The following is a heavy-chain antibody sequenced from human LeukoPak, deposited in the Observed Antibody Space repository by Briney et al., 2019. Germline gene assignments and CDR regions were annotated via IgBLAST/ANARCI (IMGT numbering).Heavy chain of an antibody. V-gene: IGHV3-21*01. Sequence: PGGSLRLSCAASGFTSISKGWNWAGQPQGRGRKGVSFISNSGSHIYYADSLKGRFTISRDNARNSLYLQINSLRVEDTAVYYCARDTSGSYYIDYWGQGTLVTVSS. D-gene: IGHD3-22*01. J-gene: IGHJ4*02. CDR3: ARDTSGSYYIDY. CDR2: ISNSGSHI. CDR1: GFTSISKG.